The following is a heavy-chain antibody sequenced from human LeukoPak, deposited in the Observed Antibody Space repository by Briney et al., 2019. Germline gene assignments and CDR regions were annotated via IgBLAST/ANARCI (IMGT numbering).Heavy chain of an antibody. CDR1: GFNFDIYT. Sequence: GGSLRLSCVASGFNFDIYTMIWVRQAPGKGLEWISYIGSSGSPRYYADSVKARFTISRDNARNALYLQMNSLRAEDTAVYYCARDPVHEQQLVSYYYGMDVWGQGTTVTVSS. J-gene: IGHJ6*02. CDR2: IGSSGSPR. V-gene: IGHV3-48*04. D-gene: IGHD6-13*01. CDR3: ARDPVHEQQLVSYYYGMDV.